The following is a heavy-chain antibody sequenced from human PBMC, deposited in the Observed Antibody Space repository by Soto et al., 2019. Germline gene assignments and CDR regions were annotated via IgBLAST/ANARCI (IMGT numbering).Heavy chain of an antibody. Sequence: ASVKVSCKASGYTFTSSAMHWVRHAPGQRLEWMGWINAGNGNTKYSQKFQGRVTITRDTSASTAYMELSSLRSEDTAVYYCARVGSSDFWSGYYKLHYYYYYMDVWGKGTTVTVSS. D-gene: IGHD3-3*01. CDR3: ARVGSSDFWSGYYKLHYYYYYMDV. J-gene: IGHJ6*03. CDR1: GYTFTSSA. CDR2: INAGNGNT. V-gene: IGHV1-3*01.